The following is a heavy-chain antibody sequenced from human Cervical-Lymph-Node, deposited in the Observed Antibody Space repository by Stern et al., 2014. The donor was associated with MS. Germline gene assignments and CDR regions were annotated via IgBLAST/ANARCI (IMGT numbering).Heavy chain of an antibody. V-gene: IGHV1-69*09. Sequence: VQLVQSGAEVRKPGSSVRVSCKTSGGTFSSYTISWVRQVPGQGLECMGRIIPMYDIANYAQKFQGRVTITADKSTSTAYMELSSLRSEDTAVYYCARVPLVVLVPTRGDAFDIWGQGTMVTVSS. D-gene: IGHD2-21*01. CDR3: ARVPLVVLVPTRGDAFDI. CDR1: GGTFSSYT. CDR2: IIPMYDIA. J-gene: IGHJ3*02.